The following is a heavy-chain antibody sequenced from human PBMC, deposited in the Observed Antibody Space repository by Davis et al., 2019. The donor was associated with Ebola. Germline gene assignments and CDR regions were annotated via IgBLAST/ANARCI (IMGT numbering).Heavy chain of an antibody. V-gene: IGHV3-73*01. Sequence: PGGSLRLSCTVSGVPFSGSAMHWVRQASGKGLQWVGRIRSKANSYATQYDASVKGRFTISRDDSKNTVYLEMNSLKTEDTAVYSCMRLCLSPTCYVVWSGSWGQGTLVTVSS. CDR2: IRSKANSYAT. CDR3: MRLCLSPTCYVVWSGS. D-gene: IGHD3/OR15-3a*01. CDR1: GVPFSGSA. J-gene: IGHJ5*02.